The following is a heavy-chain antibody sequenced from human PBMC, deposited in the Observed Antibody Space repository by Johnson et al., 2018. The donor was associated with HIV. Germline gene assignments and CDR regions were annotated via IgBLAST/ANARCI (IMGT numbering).Heavy chain of an antibody. V-gene: IGHV3-30*02. CDR1: GFTFSSYG. Sequence: QVQLVESGGGLVQPGGSLRLSCVASGFTFSSYGMHWVRQAPGKGLEWVAVIWYDGSNKYYADSVKGRFTISRDNSTKTLYLQMSSLRAEDTAVYYCAEDDVEYSYGYDDAFDIWGQGTLVTVYS. J-gene: IGHJ3*02. D-gene: IGHD5-18*01. CDR3: AEDDVEYSYGYDDAFDI. CDR2: IWYDGSNK.